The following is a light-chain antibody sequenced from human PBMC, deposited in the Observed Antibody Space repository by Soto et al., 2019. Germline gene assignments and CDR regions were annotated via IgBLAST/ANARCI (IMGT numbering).Light chain of an antibody. J-gene: IGKJ1*01. CDR1: LTLRGSY. Sequence: EIVLTQSPGTLSLSPGERATLSCRASLTLRGSYLAWYQQKAGQAPSLVIYDASSRATGIPDRFSASGSGTDFTLTISRLEPEDFAVYYCQQYSSSFLTFGQGTKVDIK. CDR2: DAS. CDR3: QQYSSSFLT. V-gene: IGKV3-20*01.